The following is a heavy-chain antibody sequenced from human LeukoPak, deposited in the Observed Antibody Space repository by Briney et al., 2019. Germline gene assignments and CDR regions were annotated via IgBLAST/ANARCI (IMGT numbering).Heavy chain of an antibody. D-gene: IGHD2-15*01. CDR1: GFTVSSTY. Sequence: PGGSLRLSCAASGFTVSSTYMSWARQAPGKGLEWVSVIYSGGNIYYIESVKGRFTISRDTSKNTLYLQMNSLRAEDTAVYFCAGRHCSGGGCYFAGADPFDYWGQGTLVTVSS. CDR2: IYSGGNI. CDR3: AGRHCSGGGCYFAGADPFDY. J-gene: IGHJ4*02. V-gene: IGHV3-53*01.